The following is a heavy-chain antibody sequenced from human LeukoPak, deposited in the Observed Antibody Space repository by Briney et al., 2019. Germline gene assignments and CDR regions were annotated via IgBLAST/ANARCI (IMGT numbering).Heavy chain of an antibody. CDR3: ARDAGVVPAVGSWFDP. J-gene: IGHJ5*02. D-gene: IGHD2-2*01. V-gene: IGHV4-38-2*02. CDR2: IYHSGST. CDR1: GYSISSGYY. Sequence: KPSETLSLTCTVSGYSISSGYYWGWIRQPPGKGLEWIGSIYHSGSTYYNPSLKSRVTISVGTSKNQFSLKLSSVTAADTAVYYCARDAGVVPAVGSWFDPWGQGTLVTVSS.